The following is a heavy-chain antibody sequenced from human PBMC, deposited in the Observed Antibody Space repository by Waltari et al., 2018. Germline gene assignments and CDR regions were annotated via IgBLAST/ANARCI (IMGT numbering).Heavy chain of an antibody. CDR1: GGSISSHY. Sequence: QVQLQESGPGLVKPSETLSLTCTVSGGSISSHYWSWIRQPPGKGLEWIGYIYYSGSTNYNPSLKSRVTISVDTSKNQFSLKLSSVTAADTAVYYCASFAHPKNYGSGSDTWYAFDIWGQGTMATVSS. J-gene: IGHJ3*02. CDR3: ASFAHPKNYGSGSDTWYAFDI. CDR2: IYYSGST. V-gene: IGHV4-59*11. D-gene: IGHD3-10*01.